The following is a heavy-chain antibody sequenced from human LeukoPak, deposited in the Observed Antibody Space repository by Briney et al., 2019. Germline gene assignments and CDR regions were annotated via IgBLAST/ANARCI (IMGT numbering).Heavy chain of an antibody. V-gene: IGHV4-34*01. Sequence: PSETLSLTCAVYGGSFSGYYWSWLRQPPGKGLEWIGEINHSGSTNYNPSLKSRVTISVDTSKNQFSLKLSSATAADTAVYYCARSSGYVWGSYRPTTYFDYWGQGTLVTVSS. CDR3: ARSSGYVWGSYRPTTYFDY. J-gene: IGHJ4*02. CDR2: INHSGST. D-gene: IGHD3-16*02. CDR1: GGSFSGYY.